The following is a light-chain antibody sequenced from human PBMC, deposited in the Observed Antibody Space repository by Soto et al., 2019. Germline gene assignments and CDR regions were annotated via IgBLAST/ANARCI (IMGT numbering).Light chain of an antibody. CDR1: QSISSW. J-gene: IGKJ1*01. CDR2: DAS. Sequence: DIQMTQSPSTLSASVGDRVTITCRASQSISSWLAWYQQKPGKAPKLLIYDASSLESGVPSRFSGSGSGTELTLTISSLQPDDFATYYCQQYYSYSSAFGQGTKVEIK. CDR3: QQYYSYSSA. V-gene: IGKV1-5*01.